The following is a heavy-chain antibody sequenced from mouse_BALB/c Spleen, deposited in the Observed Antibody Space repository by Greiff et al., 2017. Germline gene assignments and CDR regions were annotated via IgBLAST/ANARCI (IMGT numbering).Heavy chain of an antibody. V-gene: IGHV14-3*02. CDR2: IDPANGNT. J-gene: IGHJ2*01. Sequence: VQLKQSGAELVKPGASVKLSCTASGFNIKDTYMHWVKQRPEQGLEWIGRIDPANGNTKYDPKFQGKATITADTSSNTAYLQLSSLTSEDTAVYYCARYGNYHAMDYWGQGTTLTVSS. D-gene: IGHD2-10*02. CDR1: GFNIKDTY. CDR3: ARYGNYHAMDY.